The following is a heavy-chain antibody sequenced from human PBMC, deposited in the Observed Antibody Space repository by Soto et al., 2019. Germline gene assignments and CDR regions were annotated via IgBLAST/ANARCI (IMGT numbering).Heavy chain of an antibody. CDR1: GFSLSSFG. Sequence: VHLVESGGGVVQPGRSLRLSCAASGFSLSSFGMHWVRQAPGRGLEWVAAMSADGSNTYYGDSVRGRFTISRDTSKNTMYLQTNSLGAEETAVYYCAKDSMSSLPPNYYYYGMDVWGQGTTVNVSS. J-gene: IGHJ6*02. D-gene: IGHD3-10*02. CDR3: AKDSMSSLPPNYYYYGMDV. V-gene: IGHV3-30*18. CDR2: MSADGSNT.